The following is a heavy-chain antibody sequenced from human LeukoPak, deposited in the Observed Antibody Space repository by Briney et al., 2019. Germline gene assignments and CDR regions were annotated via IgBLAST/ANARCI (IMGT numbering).Heavy chain of an antibody. J-gene: IGHJ4*02. CDR3: ARTIGHCSGGSCYYFDY. Sequence: GGSLRLSCAASGFTVSRNYMSWVRQAPGKGLEWVSGISDSGGSTHFVDSVRGRFTISRDNSKNTLYLQMNSLRADDTAVYYCARTIGHCSGGSCYYFDYWGQGTLVTVSS. V-gene: IGHV3-53*01. CDR2: ISDSGGST. D-gene: IGHD2-15*01. CDR1: GFTVSRNY.